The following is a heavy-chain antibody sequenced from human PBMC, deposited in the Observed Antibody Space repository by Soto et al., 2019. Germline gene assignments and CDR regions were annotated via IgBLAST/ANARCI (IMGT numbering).Heavy chain of an antibody. J-gene: IGHJ4*02. CDR1: GGSVSSGSYY. CDR2: IYNSEST. V-gene: IGHV4-61*01. D-gene: IGHD6-19*01. Sequence: SETLSLTCTVSGGSVSSGSYYWSWIRQPPEKGLEWIGFIYNSESTNYNPSLKSRVTISVDTSKNQFSLKLSSVTAADTAVYYCATTIAVAGTGYFDYWGQGTLVTVYS. CDR3: ATTIAVAGTGYFDY.